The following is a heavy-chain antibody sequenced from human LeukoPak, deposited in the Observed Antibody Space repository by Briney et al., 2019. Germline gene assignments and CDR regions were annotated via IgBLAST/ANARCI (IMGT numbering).Heavy chain of an antibody. D-gene: IGHD3-22*01. CDR2: INQDGSEK. CDR3: ARDSLYDSSGYYVGGVDY. J-gene: IGHJ4*02. Sequence: GRSLRPSCAASGFTFNSYWMSWVRQAPGKGLEWVANINQDGSEKYYVDSVKGRFTVSRDNAKNSLYLQMNSLRAEDTAVYYCARDSLYDSSGYYVGGVDYWGQGTLVAVSS. CDR1: GFTFNSYW. V-gene: IGHV3-7*01.